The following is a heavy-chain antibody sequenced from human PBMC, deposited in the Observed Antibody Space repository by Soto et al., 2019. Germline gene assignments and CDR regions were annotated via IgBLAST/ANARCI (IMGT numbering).Heavy chain of an antibody. CDR3: ARYRFRSAVMQTYGLDY. D-gene: IGHD4-17*01. Sequence: PGGSLRLSCAASGFTFSSYWMSWVRQAPGKGLEWVANMSPSGSQNFYVDSVKSRFTISRDNAQTSLYLQMNSLRDEDTAVYYCARYRFRSAVMQTYGLDYWGQGTLVTVSS. J-gene: IGHJ4*02. V-gene: IGHV3-7*01. CDR2: MSPSGSQN. CDR1: GFTFSSYW.